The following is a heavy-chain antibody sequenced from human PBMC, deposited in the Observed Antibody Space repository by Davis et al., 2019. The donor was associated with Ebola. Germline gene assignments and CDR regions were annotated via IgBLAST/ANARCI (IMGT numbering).Heavy chain of an antibody. V-gene: IGHV3-48*03. CDR1: GFTFSSYE. Sequence: GESLKISCAASGFTFSSYEMNWVRQAPGKGLEWVSYISSSGNIIYYADSVKGRFTISRDNAKNSLYLQMNSLRAEDTAVYYCAREALYYYDSSGNDYWGQGTLVTVSS. D-gene: IGHD3-22*01. CDR2: ISSSGNII. J-gene: IGHJ4*02. CDR3: AREALYYYDSSGNDY.